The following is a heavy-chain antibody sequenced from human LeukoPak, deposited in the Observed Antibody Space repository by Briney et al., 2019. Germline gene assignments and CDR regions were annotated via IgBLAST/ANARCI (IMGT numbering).Heavy chain of an antibody. D-gene: IGHD6-13*01. CDR3: ASGPGYSSSWSDY. J-gene: IGHJ4*02. Sequence: ASVKVSCKASGYTFTSYGISWVRQAPGQGLEWMGWISAYNGNTNYAQKLQGRVTMTTDTSTSTACMELRSLRSDDTAVYYCASGPGYSSSWSDYWGQGTLVTVSS. CDR1: GYTFTSYG. V-gene: IGHV1-18*01. CDR2: ISAYNGNT.